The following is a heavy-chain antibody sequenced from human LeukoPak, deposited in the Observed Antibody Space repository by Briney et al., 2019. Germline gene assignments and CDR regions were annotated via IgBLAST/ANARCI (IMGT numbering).Heavy chain of an antibody. CDR1: GFTFSGYS. CDR2: ISGSSGDI. J-gene: IGHJ4*02. CDR3: ARDSSGWYSDYFDY. V-gene: IGHV3-21*01. Sequence: PGGSLRLSCAASGFTFSGYSMNWVRQAPGKGLEWVSSISGSSGDIYYADSVKGRFTISRDNAKNSLYLQMNSLRAEDTAVYYCARDSSGWYSDYFDYWGQGTLVTVSS. D-gene: IGHD6-19*01.